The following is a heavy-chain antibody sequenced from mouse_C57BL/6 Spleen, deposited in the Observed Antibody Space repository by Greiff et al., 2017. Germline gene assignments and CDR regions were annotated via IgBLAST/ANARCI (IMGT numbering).Heavy chain of an antibody. CDR2: IDPENGDT. CDR3: TTSGSSRYWYFDV. CDR1: GFNIKDDY. J-gene: IGHJ1*03. V-gene: IGHV14-4*01. D-gene: IGHD1-1*01. Sequence: EVQLQQSGAELVRPGASVKLSCTASGFNIKDDYMHWVKQRPEQGLEWIGWIDPENGDTEYASKFQGKATITADTSSNTAYLQLSSLTSEDTAVYYCTTSGSSRYWYFDVWGTGTTVTVSS.